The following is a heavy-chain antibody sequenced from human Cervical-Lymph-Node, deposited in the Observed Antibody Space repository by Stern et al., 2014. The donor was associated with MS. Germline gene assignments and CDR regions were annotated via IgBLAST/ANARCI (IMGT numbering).Heavy chain of an antibody. Sequence: QVQLVQSGAEVKNPGSSGRVSCKSYGDTFSSDAISWVRQAPRQGLEWMGGIIPMTEIANYRQKFQGRVTITADESTSTAYMDLSGLRSDDTAVYYCSRGASSWYSDSWGQGTLVTVSP. CDR2: IIPMTEIA. D-gene: IGHD6-13*01. CDR3: SRGASSWYSDS. CDR1: GDTFSSDA. V-gene: IGHV1-69*01. J-gene: IGHJ5*01.